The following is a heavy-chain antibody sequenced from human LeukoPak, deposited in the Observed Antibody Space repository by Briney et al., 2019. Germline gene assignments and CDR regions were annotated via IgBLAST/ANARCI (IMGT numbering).Heavy chain of an antibody. CDR2: IYYSGST. D-gene: IGHD3-22*01. V-gene: IGHV4-31*03. CDR3: ARGPEHQGYYDSSGYYGY. CDR1: GGSISSGVYY. Sequence: SETLSLTCTVSGGSISSGVYYWSWIRQHPGKGLEWIGYIYYSGSTYYNPSLKSRVTISVDTSKNQFSLKLSSVTAADTAVYYCARGPEHQGYYDSSGYYGYWGQGTLVTVSS. J-gene: IGHJ4*02.